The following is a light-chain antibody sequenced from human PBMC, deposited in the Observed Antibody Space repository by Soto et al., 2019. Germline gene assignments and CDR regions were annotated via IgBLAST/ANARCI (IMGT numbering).Light chain of an antibody. J-gene: IGLJ3*02. CDR1: SGDVGHYNY. Sequence: QSALTQPASVSGSPGQSITISCTGSSGDVGHYNYVFWYQQHPGKAPKLMIYEVSNRPSGVSNRFSGSKSGNTASLIISGLQAEDEADYYCTSYTTSRIWVFGGGTKLTVL. CDR3: TSYTTSRIWV. V-gene: IGLV2-14*01. CDR2: EVS.